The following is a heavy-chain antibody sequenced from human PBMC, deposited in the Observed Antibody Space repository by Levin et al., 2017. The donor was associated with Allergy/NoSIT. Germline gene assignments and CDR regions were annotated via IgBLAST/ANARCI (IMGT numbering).Heavy chain of an antibody. D-gene: IGHD5-18*01. CDR1: GFTFSSYA. CDR2: ISGSGGYT. Sequence: GGSLRLSCAASGFTFSSYAMNWVRQAPGKGLEWVSGISGSGGYTYYADSVKGRFTISRDNSKNTLYLQMTSLRAEDTAVYYCAKDHSWQLVTGGYGMDVWGQGTTVTVSS. V-gene: IGHV3-23*01. J-gene: IGHJ6*02. CDR3: AKDHSWQLVTGGYGMDV.